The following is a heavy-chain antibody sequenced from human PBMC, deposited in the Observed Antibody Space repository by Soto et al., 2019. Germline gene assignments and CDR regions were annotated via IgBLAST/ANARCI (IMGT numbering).Heavy chain of an antibody. CDR2: MYVTGTT. J-gene: IGHJ3*02. CDR3: ARDGGYTGYEEGNPFDI. D-gene: IGHD5-12*01. V-gene: IGHV4-4*07. CDR1: GGSISHHY. Sequence: SETLSLTCTVSGGSISHHYWSWIRQPAGTRLEWIGRMYVTGTTNYNPSLKNRVSMSIDTSKNQFSLKLSSVTAADTAVYYCARDGGYTGYEEGNPFDIWGQGTMVTVPS.